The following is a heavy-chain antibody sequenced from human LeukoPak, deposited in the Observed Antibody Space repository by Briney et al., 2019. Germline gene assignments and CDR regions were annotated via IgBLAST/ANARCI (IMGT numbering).Heavy chain of an antibody. V-gene: IGHV3-74*01. CDR1: GFTFSSYW. CDR3: ARDYGGYDSPPGY. CDR2: INSDGSST. D-gene: IGHD5-12*01. J-gene: IGHJ4*02. Sequence: GGSLRLSXAASGFTFSSYWMHWVRQAPGKGLVWLSRINSDGSSTSYADSVKGRFTISRDNAKNTLYLQMNSLRAEDTAVYYCARDYGGYDSPPGYWGQGTLVTVSS.